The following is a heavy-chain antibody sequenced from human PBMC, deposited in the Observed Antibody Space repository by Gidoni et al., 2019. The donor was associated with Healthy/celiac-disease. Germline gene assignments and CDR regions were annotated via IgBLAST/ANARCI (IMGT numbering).Heavy chain of an antibody. Sequence: QVQLVQSGAEVKKPGASVKVSCKVSGYTLTELSMHWVRQAPGKGLEWMGGFDPEDGETIYAQKFQGRVTMTEDTSTDTAYMELSSLRSEDTAVYYCATPYEQKQWLLTDDAFDIWGQGAMVTVSS. CDR1: GYTLTELS. CDR2: FDPEDGET. V-gene: IGHV1-24*01. D-gene: IGHD6-19*01. J-gene: IGHJ3*02. CDR3: ATPYEQKQWLLTDDAFDI.